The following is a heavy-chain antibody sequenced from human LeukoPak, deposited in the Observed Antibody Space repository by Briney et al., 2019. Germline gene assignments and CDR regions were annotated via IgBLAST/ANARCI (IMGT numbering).Heavy chain of an antibody. J-gene: IGHJ4*02. CDR3: ARDPGSSWYGGNY. V-gene: IGHV1-2*02. CDR2: INPNSGGT. CDR1: GYTFTGSY. D-gene: IGHD6-13*01. Sequence: ASVKVSCKASGYTFTGSYMHWARQAPGQGLEWMGWINPNSGGTIYAQKFQGRVTMTRDTSISTAYMELNRLRSDDTAVYYCARDPGSSWYGGNYWGQGTLVTVS.